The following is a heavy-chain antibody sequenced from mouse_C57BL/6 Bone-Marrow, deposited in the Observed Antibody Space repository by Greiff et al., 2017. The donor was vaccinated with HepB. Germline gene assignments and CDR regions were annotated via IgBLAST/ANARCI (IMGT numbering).Heavy chain of an antibody. V-gene: IGHV1-18*01. CDR3: ARRPGDGYFYAMDY. Sequence: VQLKQSGPELVKPGASVKIPCKASGYTFTDYNMDWVKQSHGKSLEWIGDINPNNGGTIYNQKFKGKATLTVDKSSSTAYMELRSLTSEDTAVYYCARRPGDGYFYAMDYWGQGTSVTVSS. D-gene: IGHD2-3*01. CDR1: GYTFTDYN. CDR2: INPNNGGT. J-gene: IGHJ4*01.